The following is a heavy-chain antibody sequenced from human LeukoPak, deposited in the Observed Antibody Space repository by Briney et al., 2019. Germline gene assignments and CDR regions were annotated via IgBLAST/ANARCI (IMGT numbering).Heavy chain of an antibody. CDR3: ARRPLYSRPFDY. V-gene: IGHV4-34*01. Sequence: SETLSFTCAVYGGSFSGYYWSWIRQPPGKGLEWIGEINHSGSTNYNPSLKSRVTISVDTSKNQFSLKLSSVTAADTAVYYCARRPLYSRPFDYWGQGTLVTVSS. CDR1: GGSFSGYY. J-gene: IGHJ4*02. D-gene: IGHD6-13*01. CDR2: INHSGST.